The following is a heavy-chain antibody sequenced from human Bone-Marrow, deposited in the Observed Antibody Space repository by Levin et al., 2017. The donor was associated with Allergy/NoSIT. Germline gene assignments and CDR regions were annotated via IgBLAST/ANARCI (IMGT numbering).Heavy chain of an antibody. J-gene: IGHJ5*02. V-gene: IGHV3-73*01. CDR2: IRSKANNYAT. CDR1: GFTFSGSA. Sequence: GESLKISCAASGFTFSGSAMHWVRQASGKGLEWVGRIRSKANNYATAYAASVKGRFTISRDDSKNTAYLQMNSLKTEDTAVYYCTYDFWSGYQNNWFDPWGQGTLVTVSS. D-gene: IGHD3-3*01. CDR3: TYDFWSGYQNNWFDP.